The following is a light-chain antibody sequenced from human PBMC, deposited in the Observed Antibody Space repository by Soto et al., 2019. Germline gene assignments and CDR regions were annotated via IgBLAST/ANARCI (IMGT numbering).Light chain of an antibody. CDR2: DVS. Sequence: QSALTQPRSVSGSPGQSVTISCTGTSNDVGAYNYVSWYQQHPGKAPKFMIYDVSKRPSGVPDRFSGSKSGNTASLTISGLQAEDEADYYCCSYAGSFTWVFGGGTQLTVL. CDR1: SNDVGAYNY. J-gene: IGLJ3*02. V-gene: IGLV2-11*01. CDR3: CSYAGSFTWV.